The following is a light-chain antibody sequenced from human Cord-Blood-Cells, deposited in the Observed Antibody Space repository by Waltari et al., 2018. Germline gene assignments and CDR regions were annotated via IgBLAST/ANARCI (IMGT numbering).Light chain of an antibody. V-gene: IGLV2-23*01. CDR2: EGS. Sequence: QSALTQPASVSGSPGQSITISCTGTSSDVGSYNLVSWYQQHPGKAPKLMIYEGSKRPSGVSNLFSGSKSGNTASLTISGLQAEDESDYYCCSYAGSSLWVFGGGTKLTVL. CDR1: SSDVGSYNL. J-gene: IGLJ3*02. CDR3: CSYAGSSLWV.